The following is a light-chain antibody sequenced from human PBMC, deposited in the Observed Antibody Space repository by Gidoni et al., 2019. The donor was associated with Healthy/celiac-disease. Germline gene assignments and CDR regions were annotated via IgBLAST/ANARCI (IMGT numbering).Light chain of an antibody. CDR1: NIGSKS. J-gene: IGLJ2*01. CDR3: QVWDSSSDHHVV. CDR2: DDS. V-gene: IGLV3-21*02. Sequence: SYVLTQPPSVSVAPGQTARITCGGNNIGSKSVHWYQQKPGQAPVLVVYDDSDRPPGTPERFSGSNSGNTATLTISRVEAGDEADYYCQVWDSSSDHHVVFGGGTKLTVL.